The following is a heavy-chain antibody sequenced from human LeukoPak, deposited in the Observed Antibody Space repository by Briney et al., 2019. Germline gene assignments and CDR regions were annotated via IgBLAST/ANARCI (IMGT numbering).Heavy chain of an antibody. J-gene: IGHJ4*02. CDR2: MNPDSGNT. Sequence: ASLKDSSKASGYTFTSYDINWVRQATGQGLEWMGWMNPDSGNTGYAQKFQGRVTMTRNTSISTAYMELSSLISEDTAVYYCARGNKVVRDYWGQGALVTVSS. CDR1: GYTFTSYD. V-gene: IGHV1-8*01. CDR3: ARGNKVVRDY. D-gene: IGHD4-23*01.